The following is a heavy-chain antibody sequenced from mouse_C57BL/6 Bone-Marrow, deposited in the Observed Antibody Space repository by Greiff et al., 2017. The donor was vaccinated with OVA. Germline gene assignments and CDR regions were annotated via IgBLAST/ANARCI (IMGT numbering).Heavy chain of an antibody. V-gene: IGHV1-4*01. CDR3: ARWDYYGSGNYAMDY. J-gene: IGHJ4*01. CDR1: GYTFTSYT. Sequence: QVQLQQSGAELARPGASVKMSCKASGYTFTSYTMHWVKQRPGQGLEWIGYINPSCGYTKYNQKFKDKATLTADKSSSTAYMQLSSLTSEDAADYYCARWDYYGSGNYAMDYWGQGTSVTVSS. CDR2: INPSCGYT. D-gene: IGHD1-1*01.